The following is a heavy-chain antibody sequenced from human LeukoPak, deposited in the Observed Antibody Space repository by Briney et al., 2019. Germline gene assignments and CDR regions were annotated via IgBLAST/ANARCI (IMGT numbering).Heavy chain of an antibody. J-gene: IGHJ3*02. CDR2: IYYTGST. Sequence: SETLSLTCTVSGGSISSYYWSWIRQPPGKGLEWIGYIYYTGSTNYNPSLESRVTIPVDRSKNQFSLKLSSVTAADTAVYYCASDRRTSSTPYDAFDIWGQGTLVTVSS. V-gene: IGHV4-59*01. CDR3: ASDRRTSSTPYDAFDI. D-gene: IGHD6-13*01. CDR1: GGSISSYY.